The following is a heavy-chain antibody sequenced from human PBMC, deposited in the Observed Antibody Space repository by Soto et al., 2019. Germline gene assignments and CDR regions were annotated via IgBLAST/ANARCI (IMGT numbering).Heavy chain of an antibody. CDR3: ARGARGHYYFDY. J-gene: IGHJ4*02. V-gene: IGHV3-74*01. Sequence: EVQLVESGGGLVQPGGSLRLSCAASGFTFSSCWMHWVRQAPGKGLVWVSRINSDGSSTNYADSVKGRFTISRDNAKNTVYLQMNSLRAEDTAVYYCARGARGHYYFDYWGQGTLVTVSS. D-gene: IGHD3-10*01. CDR2: INSDGSST. CDR1: GFTFSSCW.